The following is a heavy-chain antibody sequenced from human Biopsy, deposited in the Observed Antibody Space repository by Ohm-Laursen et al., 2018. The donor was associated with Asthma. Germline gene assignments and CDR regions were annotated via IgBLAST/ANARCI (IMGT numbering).Heavy chain of an antibody. CDR2: ISYGGKT. V-gene: IGHV4-39*01. J-gene: IGHJ6*02. CDR1: GGSMTPTSHY. CDR3: ARRITIFGVVQKDHGMDA. Sequence: TLSLTCAVSGGSMTPTSHYWDWIRQAPGKGLEWIGYISYGGKTSYNPSLKNRVTISRDTSKNQFSLRLTSVTAADSAVYFCARRITIFGVVQKDHGMDAWGQGTTVIVSS. D-gene: IGHD3-3*01.